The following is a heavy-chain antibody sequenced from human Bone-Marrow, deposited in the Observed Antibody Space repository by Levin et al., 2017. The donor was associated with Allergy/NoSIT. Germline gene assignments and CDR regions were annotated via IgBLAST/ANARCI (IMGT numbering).Heavy chain of an antibody. V-gene: IGHV1-24*01. CDR2: FDPEDGDT. CDR1: GNTLTELS. J-gene: IGHJ3*01. Sequence: PGGSLRLSCKVSGNTLTELSIHWVRQAPGKGLEWMGGFDPEDGDTIYAEKFQGRVTMTEDTSSDTAYMDLRNLRSEDTAVYFCASDSGSGWGSFYRSPRVIDVFDLWGQGTTVTVSS. CDR3: ASDSGSGWGSFYRSPRVIDVFDL. D-gene: IGHD3-10*01.